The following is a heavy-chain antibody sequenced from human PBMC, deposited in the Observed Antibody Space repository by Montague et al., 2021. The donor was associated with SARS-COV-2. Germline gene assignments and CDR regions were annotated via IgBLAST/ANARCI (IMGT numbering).Heavy chain of an antibody. Sequence: SLRLSCAASGFTFSGYDMHWVRQATGKGLECVSIINTAGDTYYPGSVKGRFTISRDNAKNSLYLQINSLRAGDTAVYYCARGDRTGWQTDHWGQGTLVTVSS. J-gene: IGHJ4*02. CDR2: INTAGDT. V-gene: IGHV3-13*04. D-gene: IGHD6-19*01. CDR3: ARGDRTGWQTDH. CDR1: GFTFSGYD.